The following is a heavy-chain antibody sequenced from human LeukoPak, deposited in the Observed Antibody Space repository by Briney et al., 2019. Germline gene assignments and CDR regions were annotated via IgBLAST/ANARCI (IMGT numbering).Heavy chain of an antibody. D-gene: IGHD3-9*01. V-gene: IGHV1-18*04. J-gene: IGHJ3*02. Sequence: EASVKVSCKASGYTFTSYGISWVRQAPGQGLEWMGWISAYNGNTNYAQKLQGRVTMTTDTSTSTAYMELRSLRSDDTAVYYCARIVLRYFVWSVDAFDIWGQGTMVTVSS. CDR1: GYTFTSYG. CDR3: ARIVLRYFVWSVDAFDI. CDR2: ISAYNGNT.